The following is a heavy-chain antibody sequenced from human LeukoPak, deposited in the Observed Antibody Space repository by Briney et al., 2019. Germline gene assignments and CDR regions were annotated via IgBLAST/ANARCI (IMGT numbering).Heavy chain of an antibody. J-gene: IGHJ6*03. CDR3: ASMAAAGTRYYYMDV. Sequence: SETLSLTCTVSGGSIGSYHWSWIRHPAGRGLEWIGRIYTSGSTNYNPSLKSRVTMSVDTSKNQFSLKLSSVTAADTAVYYCASMAAAGTRYYYMDVWGKGTTVTISS. CDR1: GGSIGSYH. CDR2: IYTSGST. D-gene: IGHD6-13*01. V-gene: IGHV4-4*07.